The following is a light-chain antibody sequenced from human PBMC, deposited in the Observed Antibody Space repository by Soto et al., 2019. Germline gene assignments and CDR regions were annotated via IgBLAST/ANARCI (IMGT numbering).Light chain of an antibody. CDR3: QQCDNLPIT. J-gene: IGKJ1*01. Sequence: DIQMTQSPSSLSASVGDRVTITFQASQDISNHLNWYQQKPGKAPKLLMYDASNLETGVPSRFSGSGSGTDFAFTISSLKPEDIATYYCQQCDNLPITFGQGTKVDIK. CDR2: DAS. V-gene: IGKV1-33*01. CDR1: QDISNH.